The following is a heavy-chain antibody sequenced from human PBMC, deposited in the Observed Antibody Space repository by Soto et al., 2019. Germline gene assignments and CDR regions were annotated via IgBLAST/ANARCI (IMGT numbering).Heavy chain of an antibody. CDR1: GGSFSGYY. D-gene: IGHD1-26*01. CDR3: ARVVNYYYPYRMDV. Sequence: NPSENLSLTCAVYGGSFSGYYWSWIRQPPGKGLEWIGEINHSGSTNYNPSLKSRVTISVDTSKNQFSLKLSSVTAADTAVYYCARVVNYYYPYRMDVWCQGTTLTV. J-gene: IGHJ6*02. V-gene: IGHV4-34*01. CDR2: INHSGST.